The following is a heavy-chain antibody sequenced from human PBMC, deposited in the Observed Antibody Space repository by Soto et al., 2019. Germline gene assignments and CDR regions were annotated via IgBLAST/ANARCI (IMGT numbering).Heavy chain of an antibody. CDR1: GFTFSSYA. Sequence: GGSLRLSCAASGFTFSSYAMHWVRQAPGKGLEWVAVISYDGSNKYYADSVKGRFTISRDNSKNTLYLQMNSLRAEDTAVYYCARAGYYDSSGYYYVGDYWGQGTLVTVSS. J-gene: IGHJ4*02. V-gene: IGHV3-30-3*01. CDR3: ARAGYYDSSGYYYVGDY. D-gene: IGHD3-22*01. CDR2: ISYDGSNK.